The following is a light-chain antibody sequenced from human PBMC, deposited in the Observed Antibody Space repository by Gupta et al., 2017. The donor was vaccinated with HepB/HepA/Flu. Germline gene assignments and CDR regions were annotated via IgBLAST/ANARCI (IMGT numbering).Light chain of an antibody. Sequence: EIVLTQSPGTLSLSPGERATLSCRASQSVSSSYLVWYQQKPGQAPRLLIYGASSRATGIPDRFSGSGSGTDFTLSISRLEPEDFAVYYCHQYNSSPWTFGQGTKVEIK. CDR1: QSVSSSY. CDR3: HQYNSSPWT. V-gene: IGKV3-20*01. J-gene: IGKJ1*01. CDR2: GAS.